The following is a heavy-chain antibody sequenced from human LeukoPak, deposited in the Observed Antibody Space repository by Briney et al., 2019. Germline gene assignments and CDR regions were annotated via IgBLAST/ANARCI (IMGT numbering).Heavy chain of an antibody. Sequence: GASVKVSCKASGYTFTGYYMHWVRQAPGQGLEWMGWSNAGNGNTKYSQEFQGRVTITRDTSASTAYMELSTLRSDDTAVYYCARGIQLWLAFPLWGQGTLVTVSS. CDR3: ARGIQLWLAFPL. D-gene: IGHD5-18*01. CDR1: GYTFTGYY. CDR2: SNAGNGNT. J-gene: IGHJ4*02. V-gene: IGHV1/OR15-3*02.